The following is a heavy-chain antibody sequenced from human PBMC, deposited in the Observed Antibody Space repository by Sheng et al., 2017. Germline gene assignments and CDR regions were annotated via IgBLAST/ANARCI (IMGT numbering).Heavy chain of an antibody. CDR3: AREWSALEF. D-gene: IGHD1-26*01. CDR2: INPDGGVT. V-gene: IGHV1-2*02. Sequence: QVPAGAVWGAEVKKPGASVRVSCKASGYTFTGFYLHWVRQAPGQGLEWMGWINPDGGVTKYAQKFQGEGHRDQGHVHKATAYMELSRLESDDTAVYYCAREWSALEFWGQRD. CDR1: GYTFTGFY. J-gene: IGHJ3*01.